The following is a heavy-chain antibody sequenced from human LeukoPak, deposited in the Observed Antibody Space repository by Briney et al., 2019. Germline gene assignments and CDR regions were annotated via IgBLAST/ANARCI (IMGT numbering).Heavy chain of an antibody. J-gene: IGHJ5*02. CDR1: GFTFTNAW. CDR3: TTEWYSYEHNWFDP. Sequence: PVGSLRLSCAASGFTFTNAWMKWVRQATGKGLEWLGRIKGKADGGTTDYAAPVKGRFIISRDDSKNTLYLQMNSLKTEGTAVYYCTTEWYSYEHNWFDPWGQGTLVTVSS. CDR2: IKGKADGGTT. D-gene: IGHD5-18*01. V-gene: IGHV3-15*01.